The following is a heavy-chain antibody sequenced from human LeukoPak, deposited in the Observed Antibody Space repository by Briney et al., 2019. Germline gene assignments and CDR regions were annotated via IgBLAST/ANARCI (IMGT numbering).Heavy chain of an antibody. CDR2: IKQDGSEK. J-gene: IGHJ4*02. CDR3: AKLKGWYGEGYFDY. Sequence: GGSLRLSCAASGFTFPTYWMSWVRQAPGKGLEWVANIKQDGSEKYYVDSVKGRFIISRDNAKNSLYLQMNSLRAEDTAVYYCAKLKGWYGEGYFDYWGQGTLVTVSA. D-gene: IGHD3-10*01. V-gene: IGHV3-7*01. CDR1: GFTFPTYW.